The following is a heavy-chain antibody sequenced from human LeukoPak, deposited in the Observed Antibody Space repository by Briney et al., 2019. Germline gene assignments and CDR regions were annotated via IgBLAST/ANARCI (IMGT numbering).Heavy chain of an antibody. D-gene: IGHD3-22*01. J-gene: IGHJ6*03. Sequence: PSETLSLTCTVSGGSISSGSYYWSWIRQPPGKGLEWIGYIYYSGSTNYNPSLKSRVTISVDTSKNQFSLKLSSVTAADTAVYYCARDSNYYDSSGYYSPYYYYYYMDVWGKGTTVTVSS. CDR2: IYYSGST. V-gene: IGHV4-61*01. CDR3: ARDSNYYDSSGYYSPYYYYYYMDV. CDR1: GGSISSGSYY.